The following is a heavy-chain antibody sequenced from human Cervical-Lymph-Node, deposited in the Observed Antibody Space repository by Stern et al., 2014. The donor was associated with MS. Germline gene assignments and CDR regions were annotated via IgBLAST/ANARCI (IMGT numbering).Heavy chain of an antibody. D-gene: IGHD3-22*01. V-gene: IGHV3-30*03. CDR1: GFSFSNYG. CDR3: AIIVDESNF. CDR2: ISYDGSNI. Sequence: VHLVESGGGVAQPGRSLRLSCAASGFSFSNYGIHWVRQAPGQGLEWVGVISYDGSNIYYGDSVKGRFTISRDNSKNTLYLRMNSLRPEDTALYYCAIIVDESNFWGQGTRVTVSS. J-gene: IGHJ3*01.